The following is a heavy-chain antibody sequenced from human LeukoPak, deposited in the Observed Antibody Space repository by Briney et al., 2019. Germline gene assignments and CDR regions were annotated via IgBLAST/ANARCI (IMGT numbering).Heavy chain of an antibody. V-gene: IGHV3-7*05. CDR1: GFTFRAYW. CDR2: IKHGGSEI. J-gene: IGHJ5*02. D-gene: IGHD2-2*02. Sequence: PGGSLRLSCAASGFTFRAYWMNWVRQAPGKGLEWVANIKHGGSEIKYMDSVKGRFTISRDNAKNSLYLQMHSLRTADTAVYYCARGYCSSTSCYKNWFDPWGQGTLVTVSS. CDR3: ARGYCSSTSCYKNWFDP.